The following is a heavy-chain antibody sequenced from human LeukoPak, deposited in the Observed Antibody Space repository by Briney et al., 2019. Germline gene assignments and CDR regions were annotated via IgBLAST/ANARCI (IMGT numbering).Heavy chain of an antibody. Sequence: QPGRSLRLSCTASGFTFGDYAMSWVRQAPGKGLEWVGFIRSKAYGGTTEYAASVKGRFTISRDDSKSIAYLQMNSLKTEDTAVYYCTREGVTHYFDYWGQGTQVTVSS. V-gene: IGHV3-49*04. D-gene: IGHD4-23*01. J-gene: IGHJ4*02. CDR3: TREGVTHYFDY. CDR2: IRSKAYGGTT. CDR1: GFTFGDYA.